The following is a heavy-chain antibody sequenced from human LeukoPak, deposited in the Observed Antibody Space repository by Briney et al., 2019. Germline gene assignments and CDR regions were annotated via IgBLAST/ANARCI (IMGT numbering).Heavy chain of an antibody. D-gene: IGHD2-2*01. V-gene: IGHV3-23*01. CDR3: AKVNWCSASCADA. CDR2: ISGDGGRT. J-gene: IGHJ4*02. Sequence: GGSLRLSCAASGFTFSNYNMNWVRQAPGKGLEWVSGISGDGGRTWYAGSVKGRFTISRDNSKNTLSLQMNSLRAEDTAVYYCAKVNWCSASCADAWGQGTLVTVSS. CDR1: GFTFSNYN.